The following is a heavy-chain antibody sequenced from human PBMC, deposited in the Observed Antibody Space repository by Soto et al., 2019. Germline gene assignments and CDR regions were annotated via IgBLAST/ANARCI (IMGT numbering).Heavy chain of an antibody. D-gene: IGHD3-3*01. Sequence: QVQLQQSGPGLVKPSQTLSLTCAISGDSVSSNSVAWNWIRQSPSRGLEWLGRTYYRSKWYNDYGVTVKGRITITPDTSKNQFSLQLNSVTPEETDVYYCARGRFNAFGIWGQGTMVTVSS. CDR3: ARGRFNAFGI. CDR2: TYYRSKWYN. CDR1: GDSVSSNSVA. J-gene: IGHJ3*02. V-gene: IGHV6-1*01.